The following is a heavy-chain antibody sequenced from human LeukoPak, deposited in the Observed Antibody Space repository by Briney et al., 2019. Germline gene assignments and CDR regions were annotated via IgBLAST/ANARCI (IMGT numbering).Heavy chain of an antibody. J-gene: IGHJ6*03. CDR2: MNPNSGNT. Sequence: ASVKVSCKASGYTFTSYDINWVRQATGQGLEWMGWMNPNSGNTGYAQKFQGRVTMTRNTSISTAYMELSSLRSEDTAVYYCARVAAAGTTVGDWDYYYYYMDVWCKGTTVTVSS. V-gene: IGHV1-8*01. CDR3: ARVAAAGTTVGDWDYYYYYMDV. D-gene: IGHD6-13*01. CDR1: GYTFTSYD.